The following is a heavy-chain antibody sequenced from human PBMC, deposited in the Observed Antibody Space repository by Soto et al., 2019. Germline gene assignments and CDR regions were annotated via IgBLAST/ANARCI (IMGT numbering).Heavy chain of an antibody. J-gene: IGHJ5*02. CDR2: INHSGST. CDR3: AGCRDFWSGYCNWFDP. D-gene: IGHD3-3*01. CDR1: GGSFSGYY. Sequence: SETLSLTCAVYGGSFSGYYWTWIRQPPGKGLEWIGEINHSGSTNYNPSLKSRVTISVDTSKNQFSLKLSSVTAADTAVYYCAGCRDFWSGYCNWFDPWGQGTLVTVSS. V-gene: IGHV4-34*01.